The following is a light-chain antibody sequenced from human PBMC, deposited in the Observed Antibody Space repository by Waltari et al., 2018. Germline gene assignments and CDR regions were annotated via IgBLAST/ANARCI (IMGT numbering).Light chain of an antibody. CDR3: CSYAGSATPYV. CDR1: SRYVGRYNL. J-gene: IGLJ1*01. V-gene: IGLV2-23*02. CDR2: EVT. Sequence: QSALTQPASVSGSPGQSITISCTGTSRYVGRYNLVSWYQQHPGKAPKLMIFEVTKRPSGVSNRFSGSTSGNTASLTISGLQAEDEADYYCCSYAGSATPYVFGTGTKVTVL.